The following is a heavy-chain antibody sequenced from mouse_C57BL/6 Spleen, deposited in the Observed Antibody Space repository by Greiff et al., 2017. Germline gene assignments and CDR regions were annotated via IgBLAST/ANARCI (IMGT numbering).Heavy chain of an antibody. V-gene: IGHV1-82*01. CDR1: GYAFSSSW. CDR3: ARSTMVTPWVAY. Sequence: VQLQQSGPELVKPGASVKISCKASGYAFSSSWMNWVKQRPGKGLEWIGRIYPGDGDTNYNGKFKGKATLTADKSSSTAYMQLSSLTSEDSAVYFCARSTMVTPWVAYWGQGTLVTVSA. J-gene: IGHJ3*01. D-gene: IGHD2-2*01. CDR2: IYPGDGDT.